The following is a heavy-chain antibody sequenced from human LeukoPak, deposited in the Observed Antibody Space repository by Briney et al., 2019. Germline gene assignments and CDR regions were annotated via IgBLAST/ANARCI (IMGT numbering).Heavy chain of an antibody. CDR2: ISGSGGST. Sequence: GGSLGLSCAASGFTFSSYAMSWVRQAPGKGLEWVSAISGSGGSTYYADSVKGRFTISRDNSKNTLYLQMNSLRAEDTAVYYCAKEMLVQLERGFNWFDPWGQGTLVTVSS. V-gene: IGHV3-23*01. J-gene: IGHJ5*02. CDR1: GFTFSSYA. D-gene: IGHD1-1*01. CDR3: AKEMLVQLERGFNWFDP.